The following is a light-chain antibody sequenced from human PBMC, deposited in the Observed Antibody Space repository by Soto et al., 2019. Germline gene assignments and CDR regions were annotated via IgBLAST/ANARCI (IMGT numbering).Light chain of an antibody. CDR2: DVS. CDR3: SSYSSTSTLVV. J-gene: IGLJ2*01. CDR1: SSDVGDYTS. V-gene: IGLV2-14*03. Sequence: QSALTQPASVSGSPGQSITISCTGASSDVGDYTSVSWYQQHPGKAPKLMIYDVSKRPSGVSDRFSGSKSDNTASLTVSGLQAEDEADYYCSSYSSTSTLVVFGGGTKVTVL.